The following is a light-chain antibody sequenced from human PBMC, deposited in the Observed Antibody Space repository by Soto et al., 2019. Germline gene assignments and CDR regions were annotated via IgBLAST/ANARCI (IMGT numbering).Light chain of an antibody. CDR1: SSNLGSNYN. CDR3: QAYCLSLGGWG. CDR2: GDT. V-gene: IGLV1-40*01. J-gene: IGLJ3*02. Sequence: QAVVTQPPSVSGAPGQRVTISCTGGSSNLGSNYNVHWYQQLPGTAPKLLIFGDTNRPSGVPDRFSGSKSGTSASLAITGAQPWDGGGLFWQAYCLSLGGWGFGGGTKLTVL.